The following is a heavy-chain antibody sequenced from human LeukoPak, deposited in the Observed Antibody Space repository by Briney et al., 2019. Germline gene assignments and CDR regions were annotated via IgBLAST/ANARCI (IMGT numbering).Heavy chain of an antibody. Sequence: GGSLRLSCAASGFTFSSYWMHCVRQAPGKGLVWVSRINSDGSSTSYADSVKGRFTISRDNAKNTLYLQMNSLRAEDTAVYYCAKENPGSGSYYDSGGNFDYWGQGTLVTVSS. CDR3: AKENPGSGSYYDSGGNFDY. CDR2: INSDGSST. J-gene: IGHJ4*02. D-gene: IGHD3-10*01. V-gene: IGHV3-74*01. CDR1: GFTFSSYW.